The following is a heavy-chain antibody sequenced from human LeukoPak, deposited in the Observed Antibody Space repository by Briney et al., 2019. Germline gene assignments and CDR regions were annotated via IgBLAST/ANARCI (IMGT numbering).Heavy chain of an antibody. Sequence: ASVKVSCKASGYTFTGYYMHWMRRAPGQGLEWMGWMNPNSGNTGYAQKFQGRVTMTRNTSTSTAYMELSSLRSEDTAVYYCATGYCSGGSCYSSSYWGQGTLVTVSS. V-gene: IGHV1-8*02. D-gene: IGHD2-15*01. CDR3: ATGYCSGGSCYSSSY. CDR2: MNPNSGNT. CDR1: GYTFTGYY. J-gene: IGHJ4*02.